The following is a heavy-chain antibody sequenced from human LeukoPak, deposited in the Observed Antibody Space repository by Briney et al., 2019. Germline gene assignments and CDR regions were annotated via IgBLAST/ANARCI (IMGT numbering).Heavy chain of an antibody. D-gene: IGHD5-12*01. Sequence: PSETLSLTCTVSGGSISSYYWSWIRQPPGKGLEWIGEIYHSGSTNYNPSLKSRVTISVDKSKNQFSLKLSSVTAADTAVYYCARERGFDWFDPWGQGTLVTVSS. V-gene: IGHV4-59*12. CDR2: IYHSGST. J-gene: IGHJ5*02. CDR3: ARERGFDWFDP. CDR1: GGSISSYY.